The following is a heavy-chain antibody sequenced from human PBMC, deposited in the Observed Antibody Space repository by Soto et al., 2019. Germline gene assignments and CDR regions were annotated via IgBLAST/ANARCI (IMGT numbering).Heavy chain of an antibody. D-gene: IGHD2-21*02. V-gene: IGHV4-30-4*08. CDR2: IHYSGST. J-gene: IGHJ6*02. Sequence: PSXTLSLTCTVSGGSISYEYYHWTWIRQSRGKGLEWIGYIHYSGSTIYNPSFKSRVTISVDTSKNQFSLQLSSVTAADTAVYFCAREDDGGDRDYYGLDVWGQGTTVTVSS. CDR1: GGSISYEYYH. CDR3: AREDDGGDRDYYGLDV.